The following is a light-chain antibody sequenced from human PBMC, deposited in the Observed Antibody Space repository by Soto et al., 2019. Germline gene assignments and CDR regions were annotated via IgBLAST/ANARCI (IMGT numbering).Light chain of an antibody. J-gene: IGKJ1*01. Sequence: ILMTQSPATVSVSPGESATLSCRASQNIYYNVAWYQHRPGQAPRLLIYRASTRAPGVPARFSGSGSGTEFTITISRRQPEDFTVYSCLQYHNLWAFGQGTKVEI. CDR1: QNIYYN. CDR3: LQYHNLWA. CDR2: RAS. V-gene: IGKV3-15*01.